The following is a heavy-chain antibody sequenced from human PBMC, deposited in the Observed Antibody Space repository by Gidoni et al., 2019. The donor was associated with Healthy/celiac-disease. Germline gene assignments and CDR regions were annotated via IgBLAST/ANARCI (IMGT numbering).Heavy chain of an antibody. Sequence: QLQLQESGPGLVKPSETLSLTCTVSGGSISSSSYYWGWIRQPPGKGREWSGSIYYSGSTYYNPSLKSRVTISVDTSKNQFSLKLSSVTAADTAVYYCASWGDIVVVPADYWGQGTLVTVSS. CDR1: GGSISSSSYY. CDR2: IYYSGST. J-gene: IGHJ4*02. CDR3: ASWGDIVVVPADY. V-gene: IGHV4-39*01. D-gene: IGHD2-2*01.